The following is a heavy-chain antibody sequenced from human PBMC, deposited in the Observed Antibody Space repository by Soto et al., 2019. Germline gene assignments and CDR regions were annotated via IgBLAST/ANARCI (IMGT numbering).Heavy chain of an antibody. D-gene: IGHD2-15*01. CDR1: GGTFSSYA. CDR3: ARDVVVVAATGYFDY. CDR2: IIPIFGTA. J-gene: IGHJ4*02. V-gene: IGHV1-69*13. Sequence: SVKVSCKASGGTFSSYAISWVRQAPGQGLEWMGGIIPIFGTANYAQKFQGRVTITADESTSTAYMELSSLRSEDTAVYYCARDVVVVAATGYFDYWGQGTLVTVSS.